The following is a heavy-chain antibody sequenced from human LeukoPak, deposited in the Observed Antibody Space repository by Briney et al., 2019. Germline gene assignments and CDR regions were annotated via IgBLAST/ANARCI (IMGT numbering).Heavy chain of an antibody. CDR2: ISTSSSYI. D-gene: IGHD3-9*01. CDR1: GFTFSSYS. V-gene: IGHV3-21*01. J-gene: IGHJ4*02. CDR3: ARDSDNLTGSKSHFDY. Sequence: GGSLRLSCAASGFTFSSYSMNWVRQAPGKGLEWVSCISTSSSYIYYADSVKGRFTISRDNAKNSLYLQMNSLRPEDAAVYYCARDSDNLTGSKSHFDYWGQGTLVTVSS.